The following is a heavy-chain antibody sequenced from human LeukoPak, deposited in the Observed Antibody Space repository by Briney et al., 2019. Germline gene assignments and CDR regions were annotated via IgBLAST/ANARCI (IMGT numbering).Heavy chain of an antibody. CDR2: IKHDESGK. CDR3: TRRLDD. V-gene: IGHV3-7*01. Sequence: GGSLRLSCAASGFSFNSDWMDWVRQAPGKGLEWVANIKHDESGKNYLDSVKGRFTISRDNAQNSLYLQMNGLRVEDTAVYYCTRRLDDWGQGTLVTVSS. CDR1: GFSFNSDW. J-gene: IGHJ4*02. D-gene: IGHD3-16*01.